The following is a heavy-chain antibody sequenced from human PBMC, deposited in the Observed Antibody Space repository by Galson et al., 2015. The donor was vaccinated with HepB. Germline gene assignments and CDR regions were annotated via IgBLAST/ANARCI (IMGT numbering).Heavy chain of an antibody. CDR3: ARDSYDSSGYGVDYFDH. CDR1: GFTFSNYS. Sequence: SLRLSCAASGFTFSNYSMDWVRQAPGKGLEWVSYISRSSSSTYYADSVKGRFTISRDNAKNSLYLQMNSLRAEDTAVYYCARDSYDSSGYGVDYFDHWGQGTLVTVSS. CDR2: ISRSSSST. V-gene: IGHV3-48*04. D-gene: IGHD3-22*01. J-gene: IGHJ4*02.